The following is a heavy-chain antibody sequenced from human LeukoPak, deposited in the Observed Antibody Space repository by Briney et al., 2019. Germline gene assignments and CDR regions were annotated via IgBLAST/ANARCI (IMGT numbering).Heavy chain of an antibody. V-gene: IGHV1-69*13. J-gene: IGHJ4*02. CDR3: ARGNLGSYTDY. D-gene: IGHD2-2*02. CDR1: GGTFSSYA. CDR2: IIPIFGTA. Sequence: ASVKVSRKATGGTFSSYAISWVRQAPGQGLEWMGGIIPIFGTANYAQKFQGRVTITADESTSTAYMELSSLRSEDTAVYYCARGNLGSYTDYWGQGTLVTVSS.